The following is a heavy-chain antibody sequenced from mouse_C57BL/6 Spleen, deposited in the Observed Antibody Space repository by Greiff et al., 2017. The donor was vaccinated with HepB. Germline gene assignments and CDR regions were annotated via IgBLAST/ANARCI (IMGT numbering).Heavy chain of an antibody. J-gene: IGHJ1*03. CDR3: TTFYGSSYWYFDV. D-gene: IGHD1-1*01. CDR2: IDPEDGDT. CDR1: GFNIKDYY. V-gene: IGHV14-1*01. Sequence: EVQLQQSGAELVRPGASVKLSCTASGFNIKDYYMHWVKQRPEQGLEWIGRIDPEDGDTEYAPKFQGKATMTADTSSNPAYLQLSSLTSEDTAVYYCTTFYGSSYWYFDVWGTGTTVTVSS.